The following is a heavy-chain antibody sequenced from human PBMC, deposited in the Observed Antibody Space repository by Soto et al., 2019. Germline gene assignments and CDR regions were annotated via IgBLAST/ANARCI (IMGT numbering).Heavy chain of an antibody. CDR1: GFSLSTSGVG. D-gene: IGHD3-22*01. CDR3: AHRRYYYDSSGYYRPDYYYYYGMDV. J-gene: IGHJ6*02. CDR2: IYWNDDK. V-gene: IGHV2-5*01. Sequence: SGPTLVNPTQTLTLTCTFSGFSLSTSGVGVGWIGQPPGKALEWLALIYWNDDKRYSPSLKSRLTITKDTSKNQVVLTMTNMDPVDTATYYCAHRRYYYDSSGYYRPDYYYYYGMDVWGQGTTVTVSS.